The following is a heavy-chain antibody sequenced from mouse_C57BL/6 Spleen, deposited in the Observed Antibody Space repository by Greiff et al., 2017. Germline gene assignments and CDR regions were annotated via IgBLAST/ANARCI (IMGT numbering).Heavy chain of an antibody. CDR3: ARGYPYFDY. V-gene: IGHV5-16*01. J-gene: IGHJ2*01. D-gene: IGHD2-2*01. Sequence: EVNVVESEGGLVQPGSSMKLSCTASGFTFSDYYMAWVRQVPEKGLEWVANINYDGSSTYYLDSLKSRFIISRDNAKNILYLQMSSLKSEDTATYYCARGYPYFDYWGQGTTLTVSS. CDR1: GFTFSDYY. CDR2: INYDGSST.